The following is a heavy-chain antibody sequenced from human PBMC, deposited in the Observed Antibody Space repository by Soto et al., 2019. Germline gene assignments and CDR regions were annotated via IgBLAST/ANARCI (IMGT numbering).Heavy chain of an antibody. J-gene: IGHJ4*02. V-gene: IGHV1-46*01. CDR2: INPKGGGS. CDR3: AIILISPGTYY. CDR1: GYTFTSNS. Sequence: ASLTVSCKASGYTFTSNSMHWVRQAPGQGLEWMGVINPKGGGSNYAQKFQGRVTMTRDTSTSTVYMELSSLRSDDTAVYYCAIILISPGTYYWGQGTLVTVSS.